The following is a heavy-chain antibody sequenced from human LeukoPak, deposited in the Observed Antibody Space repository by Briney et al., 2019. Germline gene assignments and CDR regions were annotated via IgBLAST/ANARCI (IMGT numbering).Heavy chain of an antibody. D-gene: IGHD3-10*01. CDR3: AKLLWFGAPRADDAFDI. Sequence: GGSLRLSCAASGFTFSSFGMHWVRQAPGKGLEWVAFIQYDGSTKYHADSVKGRFTISRDNSKNTLFLQMNSLRPEDTALYYCAKLLWFGAPRADDAFDIWGQGTMVTVSS. J-gene: IGHJ3*02. V-gene: IGHV3-30*02. CDR1: GFTFSSFG. CDR2: IQYDGSTK.